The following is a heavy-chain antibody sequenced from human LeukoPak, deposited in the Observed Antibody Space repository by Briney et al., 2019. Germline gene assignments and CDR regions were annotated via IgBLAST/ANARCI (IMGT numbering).Heavy chain of an antibody. V-gene: IGHV3-33*06. J-gene: IGHJ6*03. CDR2: IWYDGSNK. D-gene: IGHD6-6*01. Sequence: HPGRSLRLSCAASGFTFGSYGMHWVRQAPGKGLEWVAVIWYDGSNKYYADSVKGRFTISRDNSKNTLYLQMNSLRAEDTAVYYCAKDHPVPYYMDVWGKGTTVTVSS. CDR1: GFTFGSYG. CDR3: AKDHPVPYYMDV.